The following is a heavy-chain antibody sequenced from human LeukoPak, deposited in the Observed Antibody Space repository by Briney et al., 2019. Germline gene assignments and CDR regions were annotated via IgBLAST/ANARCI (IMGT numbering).Heavy chain of an antibody. CDR1: GFTFTSFP. J-gene: IGHJ4*02. CDR2: ISSDGSNE. D-gene: IGHD1-14*01. CDR3: ASERTNRFYFDL. V-gene: IGHV3-30*04. Sequence: PGRSLRFSCAASGFTFTSFPMHWVRQAPGKGLEWVAIISSDGSNEYYADSVQGRFTISRDNSKNTLYLQMNSLRAEDTAVYYCASERTNRFYFDLWGQGPLLPVSS.